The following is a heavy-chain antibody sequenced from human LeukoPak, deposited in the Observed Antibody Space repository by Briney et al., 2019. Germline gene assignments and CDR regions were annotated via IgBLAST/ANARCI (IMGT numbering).Heavy chain of an antibody. Sequence: SETLSLTCAVYGGSFSGYYWSWIRQPPGKGMEWIGEINHSGSTNYNPSLKSRVTISVDTSKNQFSLKLSSVTAADTAVYYCARSHPYGSGRDYAFDIWGQGTMVTVSS. D-gene: IGHD3-10*01. J-gene: IGHJ3*02. CDR2: INHSGST. V-gene: IGHV4-34*01. CDR3: ARSHPYGSGRDYAFDI. CDR1: GGSFSGYY.